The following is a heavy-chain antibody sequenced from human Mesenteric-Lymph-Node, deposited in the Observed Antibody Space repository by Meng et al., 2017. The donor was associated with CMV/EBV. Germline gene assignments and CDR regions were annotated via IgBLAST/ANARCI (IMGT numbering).Heavy chain of an antibody. CDR3: ARPFPSWQSPRLDPFGA. J-gene: IGHJ5*02. Sequence: LRESAPGQVKPSATLSLTCPVSGDSISIFYYWGWIRQPPGRGLEWIGSVHYTGSTYYSPSLKSRVTVSVDTSKNQFSLRLTSVTAADTAVYYCARPFPSWQSPRLDPFGAWGQGTLVTVSS. CDR1: GDSISIFYY. D-gene: IGHD6-19*01. CDR2: VHYTGST. V-gene: IGHV4-39*01.